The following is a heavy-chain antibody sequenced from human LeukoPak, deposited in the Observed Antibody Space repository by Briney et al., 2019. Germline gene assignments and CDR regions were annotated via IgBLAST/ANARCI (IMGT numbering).Heavy chain of an antibody. V-gene: IGHV3-21*01. Sequence: PGGSLRLSCAASGFTFSSYSMNWVRQAPGKGLEWVSSITSSSSYIYSTDSMKGRFTISRDNAKKSLYLQMNSLRAEDTAVYYCARSPGGGLYYDSSGYYYPTFDSWGQGTLVTVSS. CDR1: GFTFSSYS. J-gene: IGHJ4*02. CDR2: ITSSSSYI. D-gene: IGHD3-22*01. CDR3: ARSPGGGLYYDSSGYYYPTFDS.